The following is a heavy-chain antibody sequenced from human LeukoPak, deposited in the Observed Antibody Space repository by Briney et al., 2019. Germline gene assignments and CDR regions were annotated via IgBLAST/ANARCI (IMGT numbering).Heavy chain of an antibody. CDR2: ISYDGSNK. CDR3: ARDLTVTTVYYYGMDV. CDR1: GFTFSSYA. Sequence: GGSLRLSCAASGFTFSSYAMHWVRQAPGKGLEWVAVISYDGSNKYYADSVKGRFTISRDNSKNTLYLQMNSLRAEDTAVYYCARDLTVTTVYYYGMDVWGQGTTVTVFS. D-gene: IGHD4-17*01. V-gene: IGHV3-30-3*01. J-gene: IGHJ6*02.